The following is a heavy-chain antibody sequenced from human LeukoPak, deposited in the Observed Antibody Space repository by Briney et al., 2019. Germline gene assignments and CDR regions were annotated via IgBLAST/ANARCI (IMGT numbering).Heavy chain of an antibody. D-gene: IGHD5-18*01. CDR2: ISGSGGST. J-gene: IGHJ4*02. V-gene: IGHV3-23*01. CDR1: GFTFSSYA. CDR3: AKASGYSYGYSFTFDY. Sequence: GGSLRLSCAASGFTFSSYAMSWVRQAPGKGLEWVSAISGSGGSTYYAGSVKGRFTISRDNSKNTLYLQMNSLRAEDTAVYYCAKASGYSYGYSFTFDYWGQGTLVTVSS.